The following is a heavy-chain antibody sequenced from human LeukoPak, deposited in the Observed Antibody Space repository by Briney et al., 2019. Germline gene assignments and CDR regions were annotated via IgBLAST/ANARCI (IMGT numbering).Heavy chain of an antibody. D-gene: IGHD1-26*01. Sequence: SVTVSCKASGGTFISYAISWVRQAPGQGLEWMGRIIPILGIANYAQKFQGRVTITADKSTSTAYMELSSLRSEDTAAYYCARAPGIPSGSYYGYWGQGTLVTVSS. J-gene: IGHJ4*02. CDR3: ARAPGIPSGSYYGY. CDR1: GGTFISYA. V-gene: IGHV1-69*04. CDR2: IIPILGIA.